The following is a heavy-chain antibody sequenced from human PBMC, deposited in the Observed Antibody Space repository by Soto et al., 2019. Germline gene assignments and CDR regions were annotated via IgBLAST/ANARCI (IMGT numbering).Heavy chain of an antibody. D-gene: IGHD5-18*01. Sequence: PGGSLRLSCAASGFTSSDYYMSWIRQAPGKGLEWVSCISSGSTVYYADSVKGRFTISRDNAKNSLYLQMNSLRAEDTAVYYCARVRNSFLDYWGQGTLVTVSS. J-gene: IGHJ4*02. V-gene: IGHV3-11*01. CDR2: ISSGSTV. CDR3: ARVRNSFLDY. CDR1: GFTSSDYY.